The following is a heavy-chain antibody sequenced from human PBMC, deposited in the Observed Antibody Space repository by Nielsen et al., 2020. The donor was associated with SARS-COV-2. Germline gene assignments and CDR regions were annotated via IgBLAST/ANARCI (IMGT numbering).Heavy chain of an antibody. CDR2: ISGSGGST. Sequence: GESLKISCAASGFTFSSYAMSWVRQAPGKGLEWVSAISGSGGSTYYADSVKGRFTISRDNSKNTLYLQMNSLRAEDTAVYYCAKDLRYFDWLRDEIPNRYYYGMDAWGQGTTVTVSS. CDR1: GFTFSSYA. V-gene: IGHV3-23*01. D-gene: IGHD3-9*01. CDR3: AKDLRYFDWLRDEIPNRYYYGMDA. J-gene: IGHJ6*02.